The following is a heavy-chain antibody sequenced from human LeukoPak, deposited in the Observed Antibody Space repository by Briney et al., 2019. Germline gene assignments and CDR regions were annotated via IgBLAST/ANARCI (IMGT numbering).Heavy chain of an antibody. V-gene: IGHV3-23*01. CDR2: IGSSGGGT. J-gene: IGHJ3*02. CDR3: ARLLGLKVVIPDDEAFDI. D-gene: IGHD2-2*01. Sequence: GGSLRLSCEASGLTFNNYAMHWVRQSSGKGLEWVSGIGSSGGGTYYADSVKGRFTISRDTSKDTVYLQMDSLRAEDTAIYYCARLLGLKVVIPDDEAFDIWGQGTMVTVSS. CDR1: GLTFNNYA.